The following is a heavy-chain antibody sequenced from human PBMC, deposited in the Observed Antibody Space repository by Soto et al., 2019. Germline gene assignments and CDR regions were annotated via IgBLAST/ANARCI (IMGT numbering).Heavy chain of an antibody. Sequence: GVSLRLSCAAAGFSVSYNYMGWVRQAPGKGLEWVSSFFTGGSTDYADSVKGRFTTSRDDSKNTVYLQTSSLRAEDTAVYFCVRERRGLGIGFDHWGQGTLVTVSS. J-gene: IGHJ4*02. CDR3: VRERRGLGIGFDH. D-gene: IGHD6-19*01. CDR1: GFSVSYNY. V-gene: IGHV3-53*01. CDR2: FFTGGST.